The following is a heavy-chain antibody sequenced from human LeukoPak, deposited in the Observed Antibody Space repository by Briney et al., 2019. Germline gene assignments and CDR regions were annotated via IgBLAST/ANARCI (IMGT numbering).Heavy chain of an antibody. D-gene: IGHD5-24*01. CDR2: ISAYNGNT. Sequence: ASVKVSCKASGYTFTYYYMHWVRQAPGQGLEWMGWISAYNGNTNYAQKLQGRVTMTTDTSTSTAYMELRSLRSDDTAVYYCAAAPIEMQQRGFDYWGQGTLVTVSS. CDR3: AAAPIEMQQRGFDY. J-gene: IGHJ4*02. V-gene: IGHV1-18*04. CDR1: GYTFTYYY.